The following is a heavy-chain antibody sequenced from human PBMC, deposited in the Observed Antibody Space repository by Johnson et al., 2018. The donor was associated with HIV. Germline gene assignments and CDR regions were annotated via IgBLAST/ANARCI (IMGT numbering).Heavy chain of an antibody. J-gene: IGHJ3*02. CDR1: GFTFDDYA. CDR3: AKEGNYNFWSGYHHDAFDI. V-gene: IGHV3-30*02. CDR2: IRYDGSNK. Sequence: QVQLVESGGGVVQPGGSLRLSCAASGFTFDDYAMHWVRQAPGKGLEWVAFIRYDGSNKYYADSVKGRFTISRDNSKNTLYLQMNSLRAEDTAVYYCAKEGNYNFWSGYHHDAFDIWGQGTMVTVSS. D-gene: IGHD3-3*01.